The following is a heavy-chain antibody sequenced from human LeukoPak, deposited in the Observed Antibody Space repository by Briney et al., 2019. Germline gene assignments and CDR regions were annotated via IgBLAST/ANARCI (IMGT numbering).Heavy chain of an antibody. Sequence: SVKVSCKASGGTFSSYAISWVRQAPGQGLEWMGGIIPIFGTANYAQKFQGRVTITADESTSTAYMELSSLRSEDTAVYYCARAYYYDSSGYPGECMDVWSQGTTVTVSS. CDR1: GGTFSSYA. V-gene: IGHV1-69*13. J-gene: IGHJ6*02. CDR3: ARAYYYDSSGYPGECMDV. D-gene: IGHD3-22*01. CDR2: IIPIFGTA.